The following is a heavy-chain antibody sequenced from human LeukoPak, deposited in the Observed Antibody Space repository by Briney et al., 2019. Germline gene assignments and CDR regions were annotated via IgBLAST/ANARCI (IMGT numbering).Heavy chain of an antibody. V-gene: IGHV3-7*01. CDR3: ARESVFWSGYYFDY. CDR2: IKQDGSEK. CDR1: GFTFSSYW. D-gene: IGHD3-3*01. J-gene: IGHJ4*02. Sequence: PGGSLRLSCAASGFTFSSYWMSWVRRAPGKGLEWVANIKQDGSEKYYVDSVKGRFTISRDNAKNSLYLQMNSLRAEDTAVYYCARESVFWSGYYFDYWGQGTLVTVSS.